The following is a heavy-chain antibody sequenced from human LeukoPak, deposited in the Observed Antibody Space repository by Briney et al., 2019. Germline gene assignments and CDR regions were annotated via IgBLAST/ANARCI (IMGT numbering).Heavy chain of an antibody. J-gene: IGHJ3*01. D-gene: IGHD4-23*01. Sequence: PGGSLRLSCEASGFTFNLYAMMWVRQSPGMGLEWVSAVRGSGGGTQYSDSVKGRFTMSRDNSRNTVFLQMNSLRVEDTAIYFCARDPNGDYVGAFEFWGQGTMVTVSS. V-gene: IGHV3-23*01. CDR1: GFTFNLYA. CDR3: ARDPNGDYVGAFEF. CDR2: VRGSGGGT.